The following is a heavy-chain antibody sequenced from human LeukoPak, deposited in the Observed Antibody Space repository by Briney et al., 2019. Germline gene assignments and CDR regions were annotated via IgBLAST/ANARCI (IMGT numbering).Heavy chain of an antibody. CDR1: GGSISSYY. CDR3: ARVTAVAGTKYYYYYGMDV. D-gene: IGHD6-19*01. J-gene: IGHJ6*02. V-gene: IGHV4-59*01. CDR2: IYYSGST. Sequence: SETLSLTCTVSGGSISSYYWSWIRQPPGKGLEWIGYIYYSGSTNYNPSLKSRVTISVDTSKNQFSLKLSSVTAADTAMYYCARVTAVAGTKYYYYYGMDVWGQGTTVTVSS.